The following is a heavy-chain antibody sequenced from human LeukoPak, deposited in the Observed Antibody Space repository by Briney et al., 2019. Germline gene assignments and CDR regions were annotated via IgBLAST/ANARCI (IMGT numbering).Heavy chain of an antibody. CDR1: GFTFSNYP. CDR3: ASLSEEWLGYYSMDV. V-gene: IGHV3-23*01. D-gene: IGHD6-19*01. CDR2: ISGSGDNT. J-gene: IGHJ6*03. Sequence: GGSLRLSCAASGFTFSNYPMTWVRQAPGKGLEWVSSISGSGDNTYYPDSVKGRFTISRDNSKNTLYLQMNSLRAEDTAVYYCASLSEEWLGYYSMDVWGKGTTVTVSS.